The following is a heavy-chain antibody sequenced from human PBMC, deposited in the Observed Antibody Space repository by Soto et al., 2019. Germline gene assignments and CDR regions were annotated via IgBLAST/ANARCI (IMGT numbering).Heavy chain of an antibody. J-gene: IGHJ4*02. V-gene: IGHV4-31*03. D-gene: IGHD3-10*01. Sequence: PSETLSLTCTVSGGSISSGGYYWSWIRQHPGKGLEWIGYIYYSGSTYYNPSLKSRVTISVDTSKNQFSLKLSSVTAADTAVYYCARDNQRITMVRGVNRGFDYWGQGTLVTVSS. CDR3: ARDNQRITMVRGVNRGFDY. CDR2: IYYSGST. CDR1: GGSISSGGYY.